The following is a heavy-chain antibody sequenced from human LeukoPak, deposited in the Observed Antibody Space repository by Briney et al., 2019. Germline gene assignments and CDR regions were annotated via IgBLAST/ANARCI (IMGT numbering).Heavy chain of an antibody. CDR1: ASTSTPYY. CDR3: ARATNWGFPMHMDV. D-gene: IGHD7-27*01. J-gene: IGHJ6*03. CDR2: IGPRDITK. V-gene: IGHV3-11*01. Sequence: GRSPTPPCPPPASTSTPYYISSSPPPPGRGLTWLSFIGPRDITKYYADSVKGRFTVSRDNAENSLYLQMNSLTAEDTAVYYCARATNWGFPMHMDVWGKGNTVTVSS.